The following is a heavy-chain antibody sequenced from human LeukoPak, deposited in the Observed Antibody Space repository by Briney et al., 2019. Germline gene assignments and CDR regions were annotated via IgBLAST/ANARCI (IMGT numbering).Heavy chain of an antibody. CDR2: INHSGST. D-gene: IGHD3-22*01. V-gene: IGHV4-34*01. Sequence: SETLSLTCAVYGGSFSGYYWSWIRQPPGKGLEWIGEINHSGSTNYDPSLKSRVTISVGTSKNQFSLKLSSVTAADTAVYYCARTRSGYNWFDPWGQGTLVTVSS. J-gene: IGHJ5*02. CDR3: ARTRSGYNWFDP. CDR1: GGSFSGYY.